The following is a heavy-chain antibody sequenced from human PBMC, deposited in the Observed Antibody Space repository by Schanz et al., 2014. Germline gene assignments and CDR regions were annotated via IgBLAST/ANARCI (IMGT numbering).Heavy chain of an antibody. CDR3: AKAAYSQGLEG. CDR2: IKNTFNSYTT. V-gene: IGHV3-72*01. J-gene: IGHJ6*02. Sequence: EVQLVESGGGLVQPGGSLRLSCAASGYTFSDHFMDWVRQAPGKGLEWVARIKNTFNSYTTEYAASVKGRFSISRDDSKSPLYLQMKRLKTDGPGVCFFAKAAYSQGLEGRGRGTTVTVSS. D-gene: IGHD2-21*01. CDR1: GYTFSDHF.